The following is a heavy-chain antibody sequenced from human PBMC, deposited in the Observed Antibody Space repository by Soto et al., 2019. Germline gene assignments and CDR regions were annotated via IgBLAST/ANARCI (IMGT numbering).Heavy chain of an antibody. D-gene: IGHD2-15*01. J-gene: IGHJ6*02. Sequence: QVQLVESGGGVVQPGRSLRLSCAASGFTFSSYAMHWVRQAPGKGLEWVAVISYDGSNKYYADSVKGRFTISRDNSKNTLYLQMNSLRAEDTAVYYCARAHCRDGYSFCNVYYYYYGMDVWGQGTTVTVSS. CDR3: ARAHCRDGYSFCNVYYYYYGMDV. CDR2: ISYDGSNK. V-gene: IGHV3-30-3*01. CDR1: GFTFSSYA.